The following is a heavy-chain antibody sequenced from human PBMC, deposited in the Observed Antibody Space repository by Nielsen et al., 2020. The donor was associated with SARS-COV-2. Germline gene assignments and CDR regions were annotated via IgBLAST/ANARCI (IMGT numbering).Heavy chain of an antibody. V-gene: IGHV1-8*01. CDR2: MNPNSGNT. Sequence: ASVKVSCKASGYTFTSYDINWVRQATGQGLEWMGWMNPNSGNTGYAQKFQGRVTMTRNTSISTAYMELSRLRSDDTAVYYCARDISGEGPEYFQHWGQGTLVTVSS. D-gene: IGHD3-10*01. J-gene: IGHJ1*01. CDR1: GYTFTSYD. CDR3: ARDISGEGPEYFQH.